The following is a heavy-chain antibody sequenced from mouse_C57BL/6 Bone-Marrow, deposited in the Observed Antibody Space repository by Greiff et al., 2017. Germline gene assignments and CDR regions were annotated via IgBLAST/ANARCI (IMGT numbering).Heavy chain of an antibody. Sequence: EVKLMESGGGLVKPGGSLKLSCAASGFTFSDYGMHWVRQAPEKGLEWVAYISSGSSTIYYADTVKGRFTISRDNAKNTLFLQMTSLRSEDTAMYYCARGARDGYLLYYAMDYWGQGTSVTVSS. CDR1: GFTFSDYG. CDR3: ARGARDGYLLYYAMDY. J-gene: IGHJ4*01. CDR2: ISSGSSTI. V-gene: IGHV5-17*01. D-gene: IGHD2-3*01.